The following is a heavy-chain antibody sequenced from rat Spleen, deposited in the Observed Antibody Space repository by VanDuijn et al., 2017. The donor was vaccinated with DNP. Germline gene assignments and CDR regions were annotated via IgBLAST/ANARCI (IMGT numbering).Heavy chain of an antibody. J-gene: IGHJ2*01. V-gene: IGHV5-31*01. D-gene: IGHD4-3*01. CDR3: TRGGTYYFDY. CDR1: GFTFNNYW. CDR2: ITSSGRTA. Sequence: EVRLVESGGDLVQPGRSLRLSCVGSGFTFNNYWMNWVRQVPGKGLDWVSSITSSGRTAFYSDSVKGRFSISRDDPKNTLYLEMNSLRSEDTATYYWTRGGTYYFDYWGQGVLVTVSS.